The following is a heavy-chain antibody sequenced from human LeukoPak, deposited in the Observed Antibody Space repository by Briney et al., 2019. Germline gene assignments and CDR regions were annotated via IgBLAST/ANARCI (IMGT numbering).Heavy chain of an antibody. CDR1: GGSFSGYY. CDR2: INHSGST. J-gene: IGHJ4*02. CDR3: ARGPHSYGYFGFVY. D-gene: IGHD5-18*01. V-gene: IGHV4-34*01. Sequence: PSETQSLTCAVYGGSFSGYYWSWIRQPPGKGLEWIGEINHSGSTNYNPSLKSRVTVSVDTSKNQFSLKLSSVTAADTAVYYCARGPHSYGYFGFVYWGQGTLVTVSS.